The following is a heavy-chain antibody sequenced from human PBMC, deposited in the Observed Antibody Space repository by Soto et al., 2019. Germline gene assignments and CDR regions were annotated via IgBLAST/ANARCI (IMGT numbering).Heavy chain of an antibody. J-gene: IGHJ6*03. CDR1: GFTVSRNY. CDR2: IQSGGRT. V-gene: IGHV3-66*01. D-gene: IGHD2-15*01. CDR3: ARDDLHCIGGRCYGVPMDV. Sequence: EVQLVESGRGLVQPGGSLRLSCAASGFTVSRNYMTWVRQAPGKGLEWVSLIQSGGRTYYAGSVKGRFTISRDNSKNTLFLQMNSLRVEDTAVYYCARDDLHCIGGRCYGVPMDVWGKGTMVTVSS.